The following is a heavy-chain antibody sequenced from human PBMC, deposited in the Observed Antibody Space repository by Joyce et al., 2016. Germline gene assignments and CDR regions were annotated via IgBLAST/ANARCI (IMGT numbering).Heavy chain of an antibody. CDR1: GYSFSDSY. CDR2: INPDTGDT. D-gene: IGHD2-2*01. CDR3: ARGPMPPYAFDV. Sequence: QVNLVQSGAEVKKPGASVKVSCKASGYSFSDSYIHWVRQAPGQGLHWMGRINPDTGDTMYAQKFQGGVTLTRDTFNSTVYMEVSRLRSDDAAVYCCARGPMPPYAFDVWGQGTLVTVST. V-gene: IGHV1-2*02. J-gene: IGHJ3*01.